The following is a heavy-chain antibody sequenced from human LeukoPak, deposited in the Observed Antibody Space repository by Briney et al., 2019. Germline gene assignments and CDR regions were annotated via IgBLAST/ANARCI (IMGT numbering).Heavy chain of an antibody. CDR3: AKGHGWEASNYYYYMDV. V-gene: IGHV3-30*02. J-gene: IGHJ6*03. D-gene: IGHD1-26*01. CDR1: GFTFSSYG. CDR2: TRYDGSNK. Sequence: QTGGSLRLSCAASGFTFSSYGMYWVRQAPGKGLEWVAFTRYDGSNKYYADSVKGRFTISRDNSKNTLYLKMNSLRAEDTAVYYCAKGHGWEASNYYYYMDVWGKGTTVTISS.